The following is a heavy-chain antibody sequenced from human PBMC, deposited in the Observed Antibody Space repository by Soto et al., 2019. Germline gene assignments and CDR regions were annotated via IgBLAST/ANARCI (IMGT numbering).Heavy chain of an antibody. J-gene: IGHJ4*02. CDR3: ARGGDASDWYWGY. Sequence: LTCTVSGDSINKYYWNWIRQSPGTGLEWIGYIYYSGSTNYNPSLKSRVTMSLGTSKNKFSLKLTSVTAADTAVYYCARGGDASDWYWGYWGQGLLVTVS. CDR1: GDSINKYY. V-gene: IGHV4-59*01. D-gene: IGHD6-19*01. CDR2: IYYSGST.